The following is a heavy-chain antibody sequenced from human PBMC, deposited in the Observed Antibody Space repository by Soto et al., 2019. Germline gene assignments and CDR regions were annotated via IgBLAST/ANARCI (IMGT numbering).Heavy chain of an antibody. Sequence: PVWSMRLSCAASEFTCSNYAMHWFRQAPGKGLEWVAVISYEGNNKYYADSVKGRFTISRDKSKNTLYLQMNSLRADDTAVLYWARTRSPERTQLDLWGQGTPITVS. CDR2: ISYEGNNK. J-gene: IGHJ4*01. CDR3: ARTRSPERTQLDL. CDR1: EFTCSNYA. V-gene: IGHV3-30-3*01. D-gene: IGHD1-1*01.